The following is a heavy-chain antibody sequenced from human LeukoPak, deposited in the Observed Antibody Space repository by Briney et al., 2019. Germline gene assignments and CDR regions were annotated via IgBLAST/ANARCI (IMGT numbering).Heavy chain of an antibody. CDR1: GGTFSSYA. CDR3: ARVGGGYSYGYDAFDI. Sequence: ASVKVSCKASGGTFSSYAISWVRQAPGLGLEWMGGIIPIFGTANYAQKFQGRVTITADESTSTAYMELSSLRSEDTAVYYCARVGGGYSYGYDAFDIWGQGTMVTVSS. V-gene: IGHV1-69*13. D-gene: IGHD5-18*01. J-gene: IGHJ3*02. CDR2: IIPIFGTA.